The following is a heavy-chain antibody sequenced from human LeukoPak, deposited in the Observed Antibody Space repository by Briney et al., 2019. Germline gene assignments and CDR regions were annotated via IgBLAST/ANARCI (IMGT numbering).Heavy chain of an antibody. CDR3: ARSRVGATFGY. J-gene: IGHJ4*02. D-gene: IGHD1-26*01. CDR1: GGSISSGSYY. CDR2: IYTSGST. V-gene: IGHV4-61*02. Sequence: SETLSLTCTVSGGSISSGSYYWSWIRQPAGKGLEWIGRIYTSGSTNYNPSLKRRVTISVDTSKNQFSLKLSSVTAADTAVYYCARSRVGATFGYWGQGTLVTVSS.